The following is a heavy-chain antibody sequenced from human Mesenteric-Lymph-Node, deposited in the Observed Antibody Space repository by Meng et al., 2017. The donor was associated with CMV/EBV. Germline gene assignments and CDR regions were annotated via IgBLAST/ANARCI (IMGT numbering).Heavy chain of an antibody. D-gene: IGHD6-13*01. CDR3: ARESSRSAGGFDY. CDR2: INHSGST. V-gene: IGHV4-34*01. Sequence: GSLRLSCAVYGGSFSGYYWSWIRQPPGKGLEWIGEINHSGSTNYNPSLKSRVTITVDTSKNQFSLKLSSVTAADPAVYYCARESSRSAGGFDYWGQGTLVTVSS. CDR1: GGSFSGYY. J-gene: IGHJ4*02.